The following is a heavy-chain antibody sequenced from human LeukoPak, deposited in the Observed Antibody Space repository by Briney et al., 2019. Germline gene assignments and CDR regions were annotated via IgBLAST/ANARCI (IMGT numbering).Heavy chain of an antibody. D-gene: IGHD6-6*01. V-gene: IGHV4-59*01. CDR3: ARGPSIAARDYYYYYMDV. J-gene: IGHJ6*03. Sequence: SETLSLTCSVSGGSISTYHWSWIRQPPGKGLEWIGYIYYSGDTNYNPSLKSRVIISADTSKNQLSLMLHSVTAADTAVYYCARGPSIAARDYYYYYMDVWGKGTTVTVSS. CDR2: IYYSGDT. CDR1: GGSISTYH.